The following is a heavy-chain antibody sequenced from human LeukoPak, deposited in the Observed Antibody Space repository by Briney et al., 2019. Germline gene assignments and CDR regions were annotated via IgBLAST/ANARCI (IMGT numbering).Heavy chain of an antibody. J-gene: IGHJ4*02. D-gene: IGHD4-11*01. CDR3: TRGTLTTRDFDY. Sequence: PGGSLRLSCAASGFTFSSYAMSWVRQAPGKGLEWVSSISSGSSYIYYSDSVQGRFTISRDNAKNSLYLQMNSLRAEDTAVYYCTRGTLTTRDFDYWGQGTLVTVSS. CDR2: ISSGSSYI. CDR1: GFTFSSYA. V-gene: IGHV3-21*01.